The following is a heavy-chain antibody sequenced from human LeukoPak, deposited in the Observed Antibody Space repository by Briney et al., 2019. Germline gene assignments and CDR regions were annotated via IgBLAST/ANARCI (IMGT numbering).Heavy chain of an antibody. CDR2: IYYSGST. D-gene: IGHD6-19*01. CDR3: ARLRGSGWVIDY. CDR1: GGSISSSY. V-gene: IGHV4-59*08. J-gene: IGHJ4*02. Sequence: TSETLSLTCTVSGGSISSSYWSWIRHPPGKGLEWIGYIYYSGSTNYNPSLKSRVTISVDTSKNQFSLKLSSVTAADTAVYYCARLRGSGWVIDYWGQGTLVTVSS.